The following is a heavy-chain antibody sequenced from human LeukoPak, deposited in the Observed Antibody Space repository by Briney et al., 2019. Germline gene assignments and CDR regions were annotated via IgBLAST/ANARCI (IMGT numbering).Heavy chain of an antibody. V-gene: IGHV3-49*03. CDR3: TRGFSYGYY. Sequence: LSCTSXGFTFGDYAXNWFRQAPGKGLEWVAFIRSKTYGGTTEYDASVKGKFTISRDENKSIAYMQINSLKTEDTAVYYCTRGFSYGYYWGQGTLVTVSS. J-gene: IGHJ4*02. CDR2: IRSKTYGGTT. CDR1: GFTFGDYA. D-gene: IGHD5-18*01.